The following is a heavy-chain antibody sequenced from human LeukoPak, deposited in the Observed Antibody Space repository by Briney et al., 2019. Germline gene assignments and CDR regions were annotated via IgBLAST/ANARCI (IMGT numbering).Heavy chain of an antibody. D-gene: IGHD1-14*01. CDR2: IKRKSDGGTT. V-gene: IGHV3-15*01. CDR3: TTELDVRPNHY. J-gene: IGHJ4*02. CDR1: GLTFSNAW. Sequence: GGSLRLSCAASGLTFSNAWMSWVRQVPGKGLEWVGRIKRKSDGGTTDYAAPVKGRFTISRDDSKNTLYLQMNSLKSEDTAVYYCTTELDVRPNHYWGQGTLVTVSS.